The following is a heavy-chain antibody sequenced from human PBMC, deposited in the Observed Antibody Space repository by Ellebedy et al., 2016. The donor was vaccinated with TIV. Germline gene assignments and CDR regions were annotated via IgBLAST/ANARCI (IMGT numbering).Heavy chain of an antibody. Sequence: SETLSLTXTVSGGSISSYYWSWIRQPPGKGLEWIGYIYYSGSTYYNPSLKSRVTISVDTSKNQFSLKLSSVTAADTAVYYCARGRGIAAAGTFGIWGQGTLVTVSS. CDR2: IYYSGST. CDR3: ARGRGIAAAGTFGI. D-gene: IGHD6-13*01. V-gene: IGHV4-59*08. CDR1: GGSISSYY. J-gene: IGHJ4*02.